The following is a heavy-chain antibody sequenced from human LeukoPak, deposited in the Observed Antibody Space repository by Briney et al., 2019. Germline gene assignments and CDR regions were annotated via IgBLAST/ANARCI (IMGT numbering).Heavy chain of an antibody. CDR1: GYTFTDFG. V-gene: IGHV1-18*01. D-gene: IGHD5-18*01. Sequence: ASVKVSCKASGYTFTDFGISWVRQAPGQGLEWMGWISAYNGNKNYVQKFQGRVTMTTDTSTSTAYMELTSLRSDDTAMYYCTRDLGVDTTMIFFDYWGQGTLVNVSS. CDR2: ISAYNGNK. J-gene: IGHJ4*02. CDR3: TRDLGVDTTMIFFDY.